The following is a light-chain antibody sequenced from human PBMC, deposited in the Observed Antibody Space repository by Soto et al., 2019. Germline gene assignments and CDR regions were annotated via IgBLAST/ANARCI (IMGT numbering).Light chain of an antibody. CDR2: WAS. Sequence: DLVMTQPPGSLALSLCKRATINCKSSQSVLYSAKNKNYLAWYQQKPGQPPKLLIYWASTRESGVPDRFSGSGSGTDFTLNISSLQAEDVAVYYCKQYYSTPWTFGQGTKVDIK. V-gene: IGKV4-1*01. CDR3: KQYYSTPWT. J-gene: IGKJ1*01. CDR1: QSVLYSAKNKNY.